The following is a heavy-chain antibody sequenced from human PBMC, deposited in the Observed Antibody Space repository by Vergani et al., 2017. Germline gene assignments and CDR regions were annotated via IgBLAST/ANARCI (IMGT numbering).Heavy chain of an antibody. Sequence: EVQLLESGGGLAQPGGSLRLSCEASGFSFPGYAMSWVRQAPGKGLEWVSSVSGSSATPYYADSVKGRFIISRDNSKNTLHLQMNSLRADDTAVYFCARVAPSNSEVTPTAFDVWGQGTMVTVSS. CDR3: ARVAPSNSEVTPTAFDV. CDR1: GFSFPGYA. CDR2: VSGSSATP. J-gene: IGHJ3*01. V-gene: IGHV3-23*01. D-gene: IGHD1-1*01.